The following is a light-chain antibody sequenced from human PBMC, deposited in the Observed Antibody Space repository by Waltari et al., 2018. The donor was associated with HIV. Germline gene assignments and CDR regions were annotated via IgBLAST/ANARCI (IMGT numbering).Light chain of an antibody. Sequence: EIVLTQSPGTLSLSPGERATLSCRASQSVSTSYVVWYQQKPGQAPRLLIYGASNRATGIPDRFSGSGSGTDFSLTISRLEPEDFAVYYCQQYGSSLFTFGPGTKVEIK. V-gene: IGKV3-20*01. CDR1: QSVSTSY. J-gene: IGKJ3*01. CDR3: QQYGSSLFT. CDR2: GAS.